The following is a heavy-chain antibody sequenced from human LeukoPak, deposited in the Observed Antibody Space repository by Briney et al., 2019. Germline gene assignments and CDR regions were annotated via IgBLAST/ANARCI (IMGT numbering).Heavy chain of an antibody. CDR3: ARGGFPVWIDP. Sequence: SETLSLTCTVSGGSISSGSYYWSWIRQPAGKGLEWIGRIYTSGSTNYNPSLKSRVTISVDTSKNQFSLKLSSVTAADTAVYYCARGGFPVWIDPWGQGTLVTVSS. V-gene: IGHV4-61*02. J-gene: IGHJ5*02. CDR1: GGSISSGSYY. CDR2: IYTSGST.